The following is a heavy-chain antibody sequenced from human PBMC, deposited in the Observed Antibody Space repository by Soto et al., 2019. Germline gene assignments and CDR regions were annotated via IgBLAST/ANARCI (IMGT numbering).Heavy chain of an antibody. J-gene: IGHJ3*02. Sequence: SETLSLTCAVYGGSFSGYYWTWIRQPPGTGLEWIGEINHSGSTNYNPSLKSRVTISVDTSKNQFSLKLTSVTAADTAVYYCVSESTVTDAFDIWGQGTMVTVSS. CDR2: INHSGST. D-gene: IGHD4-17*01. CDR1: GGSFSGYY. CDR3: VSESTVTDAFDI. V-gene: IGHV4-34*01.